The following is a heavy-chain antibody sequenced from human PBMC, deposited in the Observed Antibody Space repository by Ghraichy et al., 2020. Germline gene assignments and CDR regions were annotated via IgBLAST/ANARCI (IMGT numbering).Heavy chain of an antibody. V-gene: IGHV1-18*01. Sequence: ASVKVSCKASGYTFTKNGITWVRQAPGQGLEWMGCISAYSGDTNYAQKFQGRVILTTDTSTKTAYMELRSLRSDDTAVYYCARGNVVIAMDFYGMDVWGQGTTVTVSS. J-gene: IGHJ6*02. D-gene: IGHD2-21*01. CDR2: ISAYSGDT. CDR3: ARGNVVIAMDFYGMDV. CDR1: GYTFTKNG.